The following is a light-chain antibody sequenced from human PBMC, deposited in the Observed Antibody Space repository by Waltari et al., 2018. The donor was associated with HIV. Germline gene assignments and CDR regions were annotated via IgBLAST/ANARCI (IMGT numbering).Light chain of an antibody. V-gene: IGKV2-40*01. CDR1: QSLFYSGDGTIY. Sequence: DVVMTKTPLSLPVTPGEPASISCRSGQSLFYSGDGTIYLDWYLQKPGQSPQILIYTLSYRASGVPDRFTGSWSGTDFTLKISRVEAEDVGVYYCMQRLKFPITFGQGTRLEIK. CDR2: TLS. J-gene: IGKJ5*01. CDR3: MQRLKFPIT.